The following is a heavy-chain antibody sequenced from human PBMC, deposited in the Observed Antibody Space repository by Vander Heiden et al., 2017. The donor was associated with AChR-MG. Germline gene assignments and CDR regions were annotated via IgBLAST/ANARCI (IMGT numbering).Heavy chain of an antibody. CDR2: ISWNNDDI. Sequence: EVQLVESGGGLVQPGRSLRLSCAAPGSPLDDYAMHWVRQAPGKGLEWVSGISWNNDDIGYADSVKGRFTISRDNAKNSLYLQMNSLRGEDTALYYCAKDVQQWLAGWSDPWGQGTLVTVSS. CDR3: AKDVQQWLAGWSDP. J-gene: IGHJ5*02. V-gene: IGHV3-9*01. CDR1: GSPLDDYA. D-gene: IGHD6-19*01.